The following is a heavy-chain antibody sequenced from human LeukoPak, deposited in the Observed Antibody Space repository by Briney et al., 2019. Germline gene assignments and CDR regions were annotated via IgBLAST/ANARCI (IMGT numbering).Heavy chain of an antibody. V-gene: IGHV1-18*01. J-gene: IGHJ6*03. CDR2: ISAYNGNT. CDR1: GYTFTSYG. D-gene: IGHD1-26*01. Sequence: ASVKVSCKASGYTFTSYGISWVRQAPGQGLEWMGWISAYNGNTNYAQKLQGRVTMTTDTSTSTAYMELRSLRSDDTAVYYCARVFSGSYPHYYYMDVWGKGTTVTVSS. CDR3: ARVFSGSYPHYYYMDV.